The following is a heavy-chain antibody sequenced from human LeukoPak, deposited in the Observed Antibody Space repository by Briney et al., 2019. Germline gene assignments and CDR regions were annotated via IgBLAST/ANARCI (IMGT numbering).Heavy chain of an antibody. D-gene: IGHD4-17*01. J-gene: IGHJ6*04. V-gene: IGHV3-30*04. CDR2: ISYDGSNK. CDR3: ASSLYGEDYYYYGMDV. Sequence: GGSLRLSCAASGFTFSSYAMHWVRQAPGKGLEWVAVISYDGSNKYYADSVKGRFTIPRDNSKNTLYLQMNSLRAEDTAVYYCASSLYGEDYYYYGMDVWGKGTTVTVSS. CDR1: GFTFSSYA.